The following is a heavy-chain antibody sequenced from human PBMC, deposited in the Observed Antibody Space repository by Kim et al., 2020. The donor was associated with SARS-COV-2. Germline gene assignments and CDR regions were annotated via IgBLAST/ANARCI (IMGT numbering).Heavy chain of an antibody. V-gene: IGHV3-33*01. CDR3: ARDGHFDWTYIDY. D-gene: IGHD3-9*01. J-gene: IGHJ4*02. Sequence: GGSLRLSCAASGFTFSSYGMHWVRQAPGKGLEWVAVIWYDGSNKYYADSVKGRFTISRDNSKNTLYLQMNSLRAEDTAVYYCARDGHFDWTYIDYWGQGTLVTVSS. CDR2: IWYDGSNK. CDR1: GFTFSSYG.